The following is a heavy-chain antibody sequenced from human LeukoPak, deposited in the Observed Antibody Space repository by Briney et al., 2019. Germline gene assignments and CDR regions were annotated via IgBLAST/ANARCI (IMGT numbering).Heavy chain of an antibody. CDR1: GGSFSGYY. CDR3: ARETYDYAAEWCEGDY. D-gene: IGHD4-17*01. V-gene: IGHV4-34*01. Sequence: SETLSLTCAVYGGSFSGYYWSWIRQPPGKGLEWIGEINHSGSTNYNPSLKSRVTISVDTSKNQFSLKLSSVTAADTAVYYCARETYDYAAEWCEGDYWGQGTLVTVSS. CDR2: INHSGST. J-gene: IGHJ4*02.